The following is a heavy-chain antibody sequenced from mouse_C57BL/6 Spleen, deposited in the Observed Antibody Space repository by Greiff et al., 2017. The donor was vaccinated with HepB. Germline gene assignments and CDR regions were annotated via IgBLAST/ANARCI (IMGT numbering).Heavy chain of an antibody. CDR2: ISYDGSN. CDR1: GYSITSGYY. CDR3: AREDNYYGSSPGFAY. J-gene: IGHJ3*01. D-gene: IGHD1-1*01. Sequence: ESGPGLVKPSQSLSLTCSVTGYSITSGYYWNWIRQFPGNKLEWMGYISYDGSNNYNPSLKNRISITRDTSKNQFFLKLNSVTTEDTATYYCAREDNYYGSSPGFAYWGQGTLVTVSA. V-gene: IGHV3-6*01.